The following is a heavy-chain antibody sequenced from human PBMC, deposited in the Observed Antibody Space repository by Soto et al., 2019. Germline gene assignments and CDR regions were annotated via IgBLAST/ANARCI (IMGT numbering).Heavy chain of an antibody. D-gene: IGHD6-13*01. CDR3: AREEDSSSWMFDY. CDR1: GFTFSSYA. V-gene: IGHV3-30-3*01. CDR2: ISYDGSNK. Sequence: PGGSLRLSCAASGFTFSSYAMHWVRQAPGKGLEWVAVISYDGSNKYYADSVKGRFTISRDNSKNTLYLQMNSLRAEDTAVYYCAREEDSSSWMFDYSGQGTLVTVST. J-gene: IGHJ4*02.